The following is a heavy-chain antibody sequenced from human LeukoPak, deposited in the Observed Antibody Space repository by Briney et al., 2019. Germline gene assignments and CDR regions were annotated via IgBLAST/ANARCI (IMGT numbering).Heavy chain of an antibody. CDR2: INPKNGGT. CDR3: ARDLYCNSAKCYSNWFDT. CDR1: GYTFTDYS. J-gene: IGHJ5*02. V-gene: IGHV1-2*02. Sequence: ASVNVSCKPSGYTFTDYSIHWLRQVPGQGPEWIGWINPKNGGTNYAQTFQGRVTMTRDTSITTAYMELSRLRSDDTAVYYCARDLYCNSAKCYSNWFDTWGQGTLVTVSS. D-gene: IGHD2/OR15-2a*01.